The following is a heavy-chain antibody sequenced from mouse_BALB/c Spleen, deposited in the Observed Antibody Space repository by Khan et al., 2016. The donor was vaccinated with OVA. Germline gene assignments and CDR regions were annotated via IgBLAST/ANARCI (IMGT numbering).Heavy chain of an antibody. V-gene: IGHV5-6-3*01. J-gene: IGHJ2*01. CDR2: INSNGGST. CDR1: GFTFSSYG. Sequence: EVELVESGGGLVQPGGSLKLSCAASGFTFSSYGMSWVRQTPDKRLELVATINSNGGSTYYPDSVKGRFTISRDKAKNTLYLQMSSLKSEDTAMYYCARMARTINWGQGTTLTVSS. CDR3: ARMARTIN.